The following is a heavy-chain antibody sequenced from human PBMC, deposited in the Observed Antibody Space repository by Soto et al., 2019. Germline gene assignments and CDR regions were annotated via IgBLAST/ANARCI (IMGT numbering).Heavy chain of an antibody. V-gene: IGHV4-30-2*01. CDR3: ARDSLSGYYFDY. Sequence: QLQLQESGSGLVKPSQTLSLTCVVSGDSISSGGYSWNWIRQPPGKDLEWIGHTYHSGGTLYNPSLDSRVTISVDKSKNQFSLRLTSVTAADTAVYYCARDSLSGYYFDYWGQGTLVTVSS. D-gene: IGHD3-22*01. CDR1: GDSISSGGYS. J-gene: IGHJ4*02. CDR2: TYHSGGT.